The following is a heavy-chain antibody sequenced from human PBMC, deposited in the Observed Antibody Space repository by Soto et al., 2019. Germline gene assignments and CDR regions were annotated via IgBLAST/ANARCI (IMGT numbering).Heavy chain of an antibody. D-gene: IGHD3-22*01. CDR1: GFTFSSDA. J-gene: IGHJ3*01. CDR2: IGLGSSTK. V-gene: IGHV3-48*01. CDR3: ARDQLYYNDISGRPLNAFDV. Sequence: PGGSLRLSCAASGFTFSSDAMIWVRQAPGKGLEWVSYIGLGSSTKYYADSVEGRFTISRDNAKNSLYLQMNSLRAEDTAVYYCARDQLYYNDISGRPLNAFDVWGQGTMVTVSS.